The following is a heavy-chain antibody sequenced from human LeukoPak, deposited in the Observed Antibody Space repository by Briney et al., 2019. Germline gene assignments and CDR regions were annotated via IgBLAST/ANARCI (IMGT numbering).Heavy chain of an antibody. Sequence: PSETLSLTCTVSGGSISSSTFYWGWIRQPPGKGLEWIGSLYYSGSTYYNPSLKSRVTISVDTSKNQFSLKLSSVTAADTAVYYCARSSEGRYYYDSSGYSYYYYYMDVWGKGTTVTISS. CDR3: ARSSEGRYYYDSSGYSYYYYYMDV. D-gene: IGHD3-22*01. J-gene: IGHJ6*03. V-gene: IGHV4-39*07. CDR1: GGSISSSTFY. CDR2: LYYSGST.